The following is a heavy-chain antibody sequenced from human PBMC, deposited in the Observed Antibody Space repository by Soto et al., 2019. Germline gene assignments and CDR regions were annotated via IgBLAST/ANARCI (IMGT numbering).Heavy chain of an antibody. D-gene: IGHD5-12*01. V-gene: IGHV5-10-1*01. Sequence: GESLKISCKGSGYSFTSYWISWVRQMPGKGLEWMGRIDPSDSYTNYSPSFQGHVTISADKSISTAYLQWSSLKASDTAMYYCARLGYSCYDEYYYYYGMDVWGQGTTGTVS. CDR1: GYSFTSYW. CDR3: ARLGYSCYDEYYYYYGMDV. CDR2: IDPSDSYT. J-gene: IGHJ6*02.